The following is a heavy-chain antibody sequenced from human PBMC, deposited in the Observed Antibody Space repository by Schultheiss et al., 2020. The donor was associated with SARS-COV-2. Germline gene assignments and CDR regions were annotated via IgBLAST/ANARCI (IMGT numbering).Heavy chain of an antibody. Sequence: GESLKISCAASGFTVSSNYMSWVRQAPGKGLEWVSVIYSGGSTYYADSVKGRFTISRDNSKNSLYLQMNSLRAEDTAVYYCARARYSSSWREAEYFQHWGQGTLVTVSS. D-gene: IGHD6-13*01. CDR1: GFTVSSNY. J-gene: IGHJ1*01. V-gene: IGHV3-53*01. CDR3: ARARYSSSWREAEYFQH. CDR2: IYSGGST.